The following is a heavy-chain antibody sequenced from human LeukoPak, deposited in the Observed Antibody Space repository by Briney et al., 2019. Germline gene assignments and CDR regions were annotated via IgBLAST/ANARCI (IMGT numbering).Heavy chain of an antibody. V-gene: IGHV4-59*08. Sequence: SETLSLTCTVSGGSISSYYWSWIRQPPGKGLEWIGYIYYSGSTNYNPSLKSRVTISVDTSKNQFSLKLSSVTAADTAVYYCARHVRAAAGRGHWFDPWGQGTLVTVSS. D-gene: IGHD6-13*01. CDR2: IYYSGST. CDR1: GGSISSYY. CDR3: ARHVRAAAGRGHWFDP. J-gene: IGHJ5*02.